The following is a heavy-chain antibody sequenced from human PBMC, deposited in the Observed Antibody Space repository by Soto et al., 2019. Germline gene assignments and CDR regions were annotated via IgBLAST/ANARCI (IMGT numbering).Heavy chain of an antibody. Sequence: QVQLVQSGAEVKKPGSSVKVSCKASGGTFSSYAISWVRQAPGQGLEWMGGIIPIFGTANYAQKFQGRVTDNGEEITGQAYLELSSLRSEDTAVYYCAREMLWLLTHYNWFDPWGQGTLVTVSS. CDR1: GGTFSSYA. V-gene: IGHV1-69*01. CDR2: IIPIFGTA. D-gene: IGHD3-22*01. CDR3: AREMLWLLTHYNWFDP. J-gene: IGHJ5*02.